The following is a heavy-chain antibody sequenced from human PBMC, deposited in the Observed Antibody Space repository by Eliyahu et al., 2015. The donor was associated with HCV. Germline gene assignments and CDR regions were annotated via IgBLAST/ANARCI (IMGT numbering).Heavy chain of an antibody. CDR2: IKSKTDGGTT. CDR3: TTGAPGGFDYYLDV. D-gene: IGHD3-10*01. CDR1: GFTFSKAW. V-gene: IGHV3-15*01. J-gene: IGHJ6*03. Sequence: EVQLVESGGGLVKPGGSLRLSCAASGFTFSKAWMSWVRRPARKGLEWIGRIKSKTDGGTTDYAAPVKGRFTISRDDSKSTLYLQMNSLKTEDTAVYYCTTGAPGGFDYYLDVWGQGTTVTVSS.